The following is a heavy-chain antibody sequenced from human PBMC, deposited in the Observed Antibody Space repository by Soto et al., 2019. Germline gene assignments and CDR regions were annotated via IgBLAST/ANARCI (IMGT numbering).Heavy chain of an antibody. Sequence: QVQLVQSGAEVKTPGSSVKVSCMASGDTFNFYTLSWVRQAPGQGLEWMGRIIPMLGMSNYAQKFQGRVTMIADKSTRTVYMVLSGLRSEDTALYYCATNYGSGSTHFDNWGQGTLVTVSS. CDR1: GDTFNFYT. D-gene: IGHD3-10*01. CDR2: IIPMLGMS. V-gene: IGHV1-69*02. J-gene: IGHJ4*02. CDR3: ATNYGSGSTHFDN.